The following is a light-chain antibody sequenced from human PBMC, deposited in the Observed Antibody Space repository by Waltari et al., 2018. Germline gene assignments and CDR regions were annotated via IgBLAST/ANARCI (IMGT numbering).Light chain of an antibody. CDR2: DVS. Sequence: DIQLTQSPSSLSASVGDRVTITCQASQDISNFLNWYQQKPGKAPKALNYDVSQLETGVPARFSGSGSGTEFTLIINSLQPEDIGTYYCQQYDSLPSTFGGGTKVEIQ. J-gene: IGKJ4*01. CDR3: QQYDSLPST. CDR1: QDISNF. V-gene: IGKV1-33*01.